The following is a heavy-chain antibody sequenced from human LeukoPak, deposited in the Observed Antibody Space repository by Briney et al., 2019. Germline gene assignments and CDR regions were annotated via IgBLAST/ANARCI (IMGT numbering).Heavy chain of an antibody. Sequence: PGGSLRLSCAASGFNSGSYAMHWVRQAPDKGLQWVAVIWYDGSNKYYADSVKGRFTISRDNSKSTVFLQMNSLRIEDTGVYYCARGAHYGGNSPDYWGQGTLVTVSS. V-gene: IGHV3-30*04. CDR1: GFNSGSYA. CDR3: ARGAHYGGNSPDY. D-gene: IGHD4-23*01. J-gene: IGHJ4*02. CDR2: IWYDGSNK.